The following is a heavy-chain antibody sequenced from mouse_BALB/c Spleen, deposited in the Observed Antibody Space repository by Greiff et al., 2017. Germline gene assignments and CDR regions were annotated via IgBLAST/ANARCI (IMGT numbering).Heavy chain of an antibody. V-gene: IGHV1-87*01. CDR2: IYPGDGDT. CDR3: ARNTLDAMDY. CDR1: GYTFTSYW. Sequence: VQLQQSGAELAKPGASVKLSCKASGYTFTSYWMQWVKQRPGQGLEWIGAIYPGDGDTRYTQKFKGKATLTADKSSSTAYMQRSSLASEDSAVYYCARNTLDAMDYWGQGTSVTVSS. J-gene: IGHJ4*01.